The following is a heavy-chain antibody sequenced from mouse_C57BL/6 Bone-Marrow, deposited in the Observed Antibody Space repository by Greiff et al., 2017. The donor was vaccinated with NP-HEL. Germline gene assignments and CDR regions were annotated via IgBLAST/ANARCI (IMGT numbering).Heavy chain of an antibody. CDR2: IDPSDSYT. V-gene: IGHV1-59*01. CDR1: GYTFTSYW. D-gene: IGHD4-1*01. CDR3: ARCANWDYYAMDY. Sequence: QVQLQQPGAELVRPGTSVKLSCKASGYTFTSYWMHWVKQRPGQGLEWIGVIDPSDSYTNYNQKFKGKATLTVDTSSSTAYMQLSSLTSEDSAVYYCARCANWDYYAMDYWGQGTSVTVSS. J-gene: IGHJ4*01.